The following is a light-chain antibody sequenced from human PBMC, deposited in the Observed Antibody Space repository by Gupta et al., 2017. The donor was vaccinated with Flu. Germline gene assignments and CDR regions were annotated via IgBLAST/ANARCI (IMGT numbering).Light chain of an antibody. CDR2: GAS. J-gene: IGKJ4*01. Sequence: TLSSSPGEEAALSCRASQSVSSSYFAWYQQKPGQAPRLLIFGASNRATGIPDRFSGSGSGTDFTLTISRLEPEDTAVYYCQQYSGAPPIPFGGGTKLEIK. CDR1: QSVSSSY. CDR3: QQYSGAPPIP. V-gene: IGKV3-20*01.